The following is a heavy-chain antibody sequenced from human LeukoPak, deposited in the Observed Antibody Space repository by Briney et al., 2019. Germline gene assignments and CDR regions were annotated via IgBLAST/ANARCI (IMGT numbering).Heavy chain of an antibody. V-gene: IGHV4-34*01. D-gene: IGHD6-13*01. CDR2: INHSGST. CDR3: ARGGRRVRLIAAVYTAWFDP. CDR1: GVSFSGYY. Sequence: SETLSLTCAVYGVSFSGYYWSWIRQPPGKGLEWIGEINHSGSTNYNPSLKSRVTISVDTSKNQFSLKLSSVTAADTAVYYCARGGRRVRLIAAVYTAWFDPWGQGTLVTVSS. J-gene: IGHJ5*02.